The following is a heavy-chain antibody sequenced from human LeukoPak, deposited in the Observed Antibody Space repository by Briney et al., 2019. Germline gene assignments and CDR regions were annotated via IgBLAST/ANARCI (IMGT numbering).Heavy chain of an antibody. V-gene: IGHV3-23*01. Sequence: GGSLRLSCAASGFTFSSYGMSWVRQAPGRGLEWVSLISLSDSIFYADSVKGRFTISRDNSKSTVHLQMDGLRVDDTAVYYCAKVATPNTLDALDIWGQGTMVTVSS. CDR2: ISLSDSI. CDR1: GFTFSSYG. D-gene: IGHD1/OR15-1a*01. J-gene: IGHJ3*02. CDR3: AKVATPNTLDALDI.